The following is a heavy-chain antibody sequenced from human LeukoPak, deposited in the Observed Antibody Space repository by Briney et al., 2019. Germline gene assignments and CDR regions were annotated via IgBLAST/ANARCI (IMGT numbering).Heavy chain of an antibody. CDR2: ISPYNGNT. V-gene: IGHV1-18*04. Sequence: ASVKVSCKASGYTFTSYYMHWVRRAPGQGLEWMGWISPYNGNTRYAQKFQGRVAMTTDTSTTTAYMELKGLRFNDTAVYYCARAGPGSGWYFDYWGQGTLVTVSS. CDR1: GYTFTSYY. D-gene: IGHD6-19*01. CDR3: ARAGPGSGWYFDY. J-gene: IGHJ4*02.